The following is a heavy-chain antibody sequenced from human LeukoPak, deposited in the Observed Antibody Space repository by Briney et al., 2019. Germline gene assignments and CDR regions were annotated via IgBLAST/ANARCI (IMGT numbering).Heavy chain of an antibody. V-gene: IGHV3-23*01. CDR2: ITGSGGNT. Sequence: GGSLRFSCAASGFTFSNYAMSWVRQAPGKGLEWVSAITGSGGNTYYADSVKGRFTISRDNSKNTVFLQMNSLRAEDTAVYYCAKWGDYDVLTGYYVSDYWGQGTLVTVSS. CDR1: GFTFSNYA. CDR3: AKWGDYDVLTGYYVSDY. J-gene: IGHJ4*02. D-gene: IGHD3-9*01.